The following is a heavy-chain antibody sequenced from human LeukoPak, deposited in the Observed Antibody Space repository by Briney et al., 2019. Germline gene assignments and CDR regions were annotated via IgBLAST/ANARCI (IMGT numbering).Heavy chain of an antibody. CDR3: ARGAGYSGNYEDAFDI. Sequence: GGSLRLSCAASGFTFSSYSMNWVRQAPGKGLEWVSSISSSSSYIYYADSVKGRFTISRDNAKNSLYLQMNSLRAEDTAVYYCARGAGYSGNYEDAFDIWGQGTMVTVSS. D-gene: IGHD1-26*01. V-gene: IGHV3-21*01. J-gene: IGHJ3*02. CDR2: ISSSSSYI. CDR1: GFTFSSYS.